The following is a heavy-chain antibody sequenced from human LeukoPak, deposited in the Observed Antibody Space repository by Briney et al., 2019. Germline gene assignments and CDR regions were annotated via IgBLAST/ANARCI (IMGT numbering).Heavy chain of an antibody. V-gene: IGHV3-30*18. CDR2: ISYDGSNK. CDR3: AKDAYGDYLYYFDY. J-gene: IGHJ4*02. CDR1: GFTFSSYG. Sequence: GGSLRLSCAASGFTFSSYGMHWVRQAPGKGLEWVAVISYDGSNKYHADSVKGRFTISRDNSKNTLYLQMNSLRAEDTAVYYCAKDAYGDYLYYFDYWGQGTLVTVSS. D-gene: IGHD4-17*01.